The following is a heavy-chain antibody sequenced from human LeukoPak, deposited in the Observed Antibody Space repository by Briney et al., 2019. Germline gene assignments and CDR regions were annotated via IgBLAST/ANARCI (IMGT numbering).Heavy chain of an antibody. CDR1: GFTFSSYG. J-gene: IGHJ4*02. CDR3: ARDYGGNGRGFDY. CDR2: IWYDGSNK. D-gene: IGHD4-23*01. Sequence: PGGSLRLPCAASGFTFSSYGMHWVRQAPGKGLEWVAVIWYDGSNKYYADSVKGRFTISRDNSKNTLYLQMNSLRAEDTAVYYCARDYGGNGRGFDYWGQGTLVTVSS. V-gene: IGHV3-33*01.